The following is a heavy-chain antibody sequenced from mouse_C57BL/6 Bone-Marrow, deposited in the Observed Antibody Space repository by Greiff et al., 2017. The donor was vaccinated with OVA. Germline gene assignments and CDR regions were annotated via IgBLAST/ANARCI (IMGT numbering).Heavy chain of an antibody. J-gene: IGHJ3*01. V-gene: IGHV1-62-2*01. CDR3: ARHEDAGFFAY. CDR2: FYPGSGSI. D-gene: IGHD4-1*01. Sequence: QVHVKQSGAELVKPGASVKLSCKASGYTFTEYTIHWVKQRPGQGLEWIGWFYPGSGSIKYNENFKDKATLTADKSSSTVYMELSRLTSEDSAVYFCARHEDAGFFAYWGQGTLVTVSA. CDR1: GYTFTEYT.